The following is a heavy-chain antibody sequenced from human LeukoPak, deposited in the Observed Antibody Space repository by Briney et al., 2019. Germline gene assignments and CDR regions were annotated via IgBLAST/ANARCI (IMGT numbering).Heavy chain of an antibody. J-gene: IGHJ6*02. CDR3: ARDRTSSGWYTYYYYYGMDV. Sequence: GGSLRLSCVGSGFIFSSYAMSWVRQAPGKGLEWVAVISYDGSNKYYADSVKGRFTISRDNSKNTLYLQMNSLRAEDTAVYYCARDRTSSGWYTYYYYYGMDVWGQGTTVTVSS. D-gene: IGHD6-19*01. CDR1: GFIFSSYA. V-gene: IGHV3-30-3*01. CDR2: ISYDGSNK.